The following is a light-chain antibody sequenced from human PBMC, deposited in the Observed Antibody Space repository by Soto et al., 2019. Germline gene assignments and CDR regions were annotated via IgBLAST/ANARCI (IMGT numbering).Light chain of an antibody. CDR1: QSVSGN. CDR2: GAS. J-gene: IGKJ5*01. V-gene: IGKV3-15*01. CDR3: QQYNNWPPT. Sequence: EIVMTQSPATLSVSPGERATLSCRASQSVSGNLAWYQQNPGQAPRLLIYGASTRATGIPARFSGSGSGTDFTLTISSLQSEDFAVYYCQQYNNWPPTFGQGTRLEIK.